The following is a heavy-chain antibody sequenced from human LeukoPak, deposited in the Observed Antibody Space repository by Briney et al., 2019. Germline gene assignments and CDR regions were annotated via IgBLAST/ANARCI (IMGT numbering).Heavy chain of an antibody. CDR2: IYSGGST. D-gene: IGHD6-13*01. CDR1: GFTVSSNY. Sequence: GGSLRLSCAASGFTVSSNYMSWVRQAPGKGLEWVSVIYSGGSTYYADSVKGRFTISRDNYKNTLYLQMNSLRAEDTAVYYCARDRQQLYHFDYWGQGTLVTVSS. CDR3: ARDRQQLYHFDY. J-gene: IGHJ4*02. V-gene: IGHV3-66*01.